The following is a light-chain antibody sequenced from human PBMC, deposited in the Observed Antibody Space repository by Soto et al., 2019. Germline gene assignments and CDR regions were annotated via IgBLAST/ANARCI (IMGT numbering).Light chain of an antibody. Sequence: IVLTQSPGTLSLSPGERATLSCRASQSLSINSLAWYQQKPGQTPRLLIYGASNRATGIPARFSGSGSGTEFTLAISGLQSEDFAVYYCQQYHNWPITFGQGTRLEIK. J-gene: IGKJ5*01. CDR3: QQYHNWPIT. CDR1: QSLSINS. V-gene: IGKV3-15*01. CDR2: GAS.